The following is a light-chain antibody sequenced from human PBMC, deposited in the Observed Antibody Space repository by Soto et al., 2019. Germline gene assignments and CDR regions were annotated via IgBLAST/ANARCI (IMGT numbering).Light chain of an antibody. CDR1: QSVDSSY. CDR3: QQYGSFPLT. J-gene: IGKJ4*01. V-gene: IGKV3-20*01. Sequence: EIVLTQSPGALSLSPGERPTLSCRASQSVDSSYLAWYQQKHGQAPRLLIYGASSRATGIPDRFTGSGSGTDFTLTISRLETEDFAVYYCQQYGSFPLTFGGGTKVDIK. CDR2: GAS.